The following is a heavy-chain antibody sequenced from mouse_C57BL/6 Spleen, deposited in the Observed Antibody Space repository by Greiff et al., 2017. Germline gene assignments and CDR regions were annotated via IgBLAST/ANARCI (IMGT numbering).Heavy chain of an antibody. V-gene: IGHV1-59*01. D-gene: IGHD2-4*01. CDR3: ASPTMITTGAMDY. Sequence: QVQLQQPGAELVRPGTSVKLSCKASGYTFTSYWMHWVKQRPGQGLEWIGVIDPSDSYTNYNQKFKGKATLTVDTSSSTAYMQLSSLTSEDSAVYYCASPTMITTGAMDYWGQGTSVTVSS. CDR1: GYTFTSYW. J-gene: IGHJ4*01. CDR2: IDPSDSYT.